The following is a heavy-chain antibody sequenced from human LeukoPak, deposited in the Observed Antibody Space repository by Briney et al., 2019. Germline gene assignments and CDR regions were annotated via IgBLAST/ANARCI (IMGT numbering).Heavy chain of an antibody. D-gene: IGHD6-13*01. J-gene: IGHJ4*02. V-gene: IGHV3-33*01. CDR3: ARGAAADYFDH. CDR1: GFTFSSYG. Sequence: PGRSLRLSCAASGFTFSSYGMHWVRQAPGKGLEWVAVIWYDGSNKYYADSVKGRFTISRDNSKNTLYLQMNSLRAEDTAVYYCARGAAADYFDHWGQGTLVTVSS. CDR2: IWYDGSNK.